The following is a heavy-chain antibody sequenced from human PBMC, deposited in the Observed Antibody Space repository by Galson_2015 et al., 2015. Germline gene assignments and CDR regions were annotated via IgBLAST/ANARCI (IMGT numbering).Heavy chain of an antibody. V-gene: IGHV3-53*01. CDR2: IYSGGST. CDR3: AREVVETPTKYCSSTSCYPNYYYYGMDV. CDR1: GFTVSSNY. J-gene: IGHJ6*02. Sequence: SLRLSCAASGFTVSSNYMSWVRQAPGKGLEWVSVIYSGGSTYYADSVKGRFTISRDNSKNTLYLQMNSLRAEDTAVYYCAREVVETPTKYCSSTSCYPNYYYYGMDVWGQGTTVTVSS. D-gene: IGHD2-2*01.